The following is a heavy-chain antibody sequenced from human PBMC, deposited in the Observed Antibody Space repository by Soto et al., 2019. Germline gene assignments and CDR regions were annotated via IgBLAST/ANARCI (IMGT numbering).Heavy chain of an antibody. J-gene: IGHJ5*02. CDR1: GFTFSSYG. Sequence: QVQLVESGGGVVQPGRSLRLSCAASGFTFSSYGMHWVRQAPGKGLEWVAVISYDGSNKYYADSVKGRFTISRDNSKNTLYLQMNSLRAEDTAVYYCAKDLGYYDSSGYPYNWFDPWGQGTLVTVSS. V-gene: IGHV3-30*18. CDR2: ISYDGSNK. CDR3: AKDLGYYDSSGYPYNWFDP. D-gene: IGHD3-22*01.